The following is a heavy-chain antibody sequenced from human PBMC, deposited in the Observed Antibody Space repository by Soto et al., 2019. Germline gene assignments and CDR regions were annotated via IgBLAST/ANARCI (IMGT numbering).Heavy chain of an antibody. Sequence: GGSLRLSCAASGFTFSSYAMSWVRQAPGKGLEWVSAISGSGGSTYYADSVKGRFTISRDNSENTLYLQMNSLRAEDTAVYYCAKGTSGWYLVGFDYWGQGTLVTVSS. CDR2: ISGSGGST. CDR1: GFTFSSYA. CDR3: AKGTSGWYLVGFDY. J-gene: IGHJ4*02. V-gene: IGHV3-23*01. D-gene: IGHD6-19*01.